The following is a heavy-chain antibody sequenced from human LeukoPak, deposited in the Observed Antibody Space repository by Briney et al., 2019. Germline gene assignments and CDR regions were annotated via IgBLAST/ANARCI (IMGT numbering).Heavy chain of an antibody. CDR3: ATTSPFRVDH. CDR1: GGSISNNIW. V-gene: IGHV4-4*02. D-gene: IGHD2-2*01. J-gene: IGHJ4*02. Sequence: PSETLSLTCAVSGGSISNNIWWNWARQPPGKGLEWIGEIYHSGITNYNPSLMSRVTISVDKSKDQFSLELTSVTAADTAVYYCATTSPFRVDHWGQGTLVTVSS. CDR2: IYHSGIT.